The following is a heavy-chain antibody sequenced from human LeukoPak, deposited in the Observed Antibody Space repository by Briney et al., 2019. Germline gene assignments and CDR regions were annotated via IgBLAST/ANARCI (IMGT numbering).Heavy chain of an antibody. V-gene: IGHV3-21*01. Sequence: GGSLRLSCAASGFTFSSYSMNWVRQAPGKGLEWVSSISSSSSYIYYADSVKGRFTTSGDNAKNSLYLQMNSLRAEDTAVYYCARVDSDAFDIWGQGTMVTVSS. CDR2: ISSSSSYI. CDR1: GFTFSSYS. CDR3: ARVDSDAFDI. D-gene: IGHD2-2*03. J-gene: IGHJ3*02.